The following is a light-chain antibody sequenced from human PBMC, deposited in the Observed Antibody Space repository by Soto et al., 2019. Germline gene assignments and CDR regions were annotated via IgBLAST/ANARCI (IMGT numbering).Light chain of an antibody. CDR3: QQYGSSGT. J-gene: IGKJ1*01. V-gene: IGKV3-20*01. CDR2: GAS. Sequence: EIVLTQSPGTLSLSPGERASLSCRASQSIANSLAWYQQKPGQAPRLLIFGASNRATGIPDRFSGSGSGTDFTLTISRLEPEDFAVYHCQQYGSSGTFGQGTKVDIK. CDR1: QSIANS.